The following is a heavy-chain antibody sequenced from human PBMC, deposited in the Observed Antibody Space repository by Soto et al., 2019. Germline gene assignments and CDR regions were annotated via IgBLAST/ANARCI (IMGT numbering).Heavy chain of an antibody. D-gene: IGHD3-16*01. CDR2: IIPMFGIT. CDR1: GGTFNRYS. J-gene: IGHJ4*02. V-gene: IGHV1-69*02. CDR3: ATFSEGDFPPPPCFGDFAY. Sequence: QVHLVQAGAEVKKPGSSVKVSCRASGGTFNRYSISWVRQAPGQGLEWMGRIIPMFGITNYAQKFQGRVMIPAANPATSASMGVTGLGPGATPFYYCATFSEGDFPPPPCFGDFAYWGRGTLVTVSP.